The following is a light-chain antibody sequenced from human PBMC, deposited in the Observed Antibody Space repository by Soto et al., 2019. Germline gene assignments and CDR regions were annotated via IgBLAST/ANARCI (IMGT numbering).Light chain of an antibody. CDR1: QSVSGSD. Sequence: EVVLTQSPGTLSLSPGERATLSCRASQSVSGSDLAWYQQKPGQAPRLLIPGVSNRATGTPDRFSGSGSGTDFTLTISSLEPEDFAVFYCHQYGISPPTFGPGTKVEI. V-gene: IGKV3-20*01. CDR3: HQYGISPPT. CDR2: GVS. J-gene: IGKJ1*01.